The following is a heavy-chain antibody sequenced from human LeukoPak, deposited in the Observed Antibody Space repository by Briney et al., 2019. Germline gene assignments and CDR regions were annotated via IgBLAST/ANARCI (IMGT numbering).Heavy chain of an antibody. V-gene: IGHV1-8*03. CDR1: GYTFTSYD. J-gene: IGHJ5*02. Sequence: ASVKVSCKASGYTFTSYDINWVRQATGQGLEWMGWMNPNSGNTGYAQKFQGRVTITRNTSISTAYMELSSLRSEDTAVYYCARGIRAGYYDSSGYYSRWFDPWGQGTLVTVSS. CDR3: ARGIRAGYYDSSGYYSRWFDP. D-gene: IGHD3-22*01. CDR2: MNPNSGNT.